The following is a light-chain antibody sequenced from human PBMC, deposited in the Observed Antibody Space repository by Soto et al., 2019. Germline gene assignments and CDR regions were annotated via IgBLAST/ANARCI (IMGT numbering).Light chain of an antibody. CDR1: QTISNY. V-gene: IGKV1-39*01. CDR2: AAS. CDR3: QQSYTTPWT. Sequence: DIQMNQSPSSLSLSVGDGVTITCRASQTISNYLNWYQQKPGRAPRLLIHAASTLQSGVPSRFSGSRSGTDFTLTISSLEPEDFATYFCQQSYTTPWTFGLGTKVE. J-gene: IGKJ1*01.